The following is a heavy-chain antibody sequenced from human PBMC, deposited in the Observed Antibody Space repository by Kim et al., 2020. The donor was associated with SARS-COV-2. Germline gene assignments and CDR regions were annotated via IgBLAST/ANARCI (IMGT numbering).Heavy chain of an antibody. D-gene: IGHD1-26*01. J-gene: IGHJ3*02. CDR1: GFTFSSYA. Sequence: GGSLRLSCAASGFTFSSYAMHWVRQAPGKGLEWVAVISYDGSNKYYADSVKGRFTISRDNSKNTLYLQMNSLRAEDTAVYYCARARSGSYLDAFDIWGQGTMVTVS. CDR3: ARARSGSYLDAFDI. V-gene: IGHV3-30-3*01. CDR2: ISYDGSNK.